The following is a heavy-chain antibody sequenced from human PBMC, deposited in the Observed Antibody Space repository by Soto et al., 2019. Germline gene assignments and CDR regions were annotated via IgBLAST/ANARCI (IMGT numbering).Heavy chain of an antibody. CDR1: GFTFSSYW. CDR2: IKQDGSEK. D-gene: IGHD2-15*01. J-gene: IGHJ6*03. Sequence: GGSLRLSCAASGFTFSSYWMSWVRQAPGKGLEWVANIKQDGSEKYYVDSVKGRFTISRDNAKNSLYLQMNSLRAEDTAVYYCARVRVECSGGSCYRFYYYYMDVWGKGTTVTVSS. V-gene: IGHV3-7*01. CDR3: ARVRVECSGGSCYRFYYYYMDV.